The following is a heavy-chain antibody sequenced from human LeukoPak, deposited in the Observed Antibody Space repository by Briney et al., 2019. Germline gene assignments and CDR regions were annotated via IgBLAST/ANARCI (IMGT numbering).Heavy chain of an antibody. CDR3: ARDRDHYDSSGYYYAY. V-gene: IGHV1-69*04. Sequence: AGSVKLSCKASGGTFSSYAISWVRQAPGQGLEWVGRINPVLGRANYAQNFQGRVTITADNSTSTPYMQLSSLRSEDTAVYYCARDRDHYDSSGYYYAYWGQGTLVTVSS. CDR1: GGTFSSYA. D-gene: IGHD3-22*01. CDR2: INPVLGRA. J-gene: IGHJ4*02.